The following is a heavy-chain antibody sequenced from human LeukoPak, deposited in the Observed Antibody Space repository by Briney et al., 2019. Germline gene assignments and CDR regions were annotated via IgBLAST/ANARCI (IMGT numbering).Heavy chain of an antibody. CDR3: ARGMVRGVTEDPFDY. CDR1: GYTFTSYG. J-gene: IGHJ4*02. Sequence: ASVKVSCKASGYTFTSYGISWVRQAPGQGLEWMGWISAYNGNTNYAQKFQGRVTMTRDMSTSTVYMELSSLRSEDTAVYYCARGMVRGVTEDPFDYWGQGTLVTVSS. D-gene: IGHD3-10*01. V-gene: IGHV1-18*01. CDR2: ISAYNGNT.